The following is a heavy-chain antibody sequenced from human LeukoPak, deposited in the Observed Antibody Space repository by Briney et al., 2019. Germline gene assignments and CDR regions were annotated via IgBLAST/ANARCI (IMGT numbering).Heavy chain of an antibody. CDR1: GGFFSGYY. D-gene: IGHD6-19*01. V-gene: IGHV4-34*01. Sequence: PSETLSLTCAVYGGFFSGYYWSWIRQPPGKGLEWIGEINHSGSTNYNPSLKSRVTISVDTSKNQFSLKLSSVTAADTAVYYCARRANSSGWLYYFDYWGQGTLVTVSS. CDR2: INHSGST. CDR3: ARRANSSGWLYYFDY. J-gene: IGHJ4*02.